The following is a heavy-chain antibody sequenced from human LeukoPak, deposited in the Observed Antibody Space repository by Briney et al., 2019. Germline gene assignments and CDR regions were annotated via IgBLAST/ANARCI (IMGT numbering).Heavy chain of an antibody. D-gene: IGHD3-22*01. CDR1: GFTVSNNY. CDR3: AKGENGGYYEDAFDI. V-gene: IGHV3-23*01. CDR2: ISGSGGST. Sequence: GGSLRLSCAASGFTVSNNYMSWVRQAPGKGLEWVSAISGSGGSTYYADSVKGRFTISRDNSKNTLYLQMNSLRAEDTAVYYCAKGENGGYYEDAFDIWGQGTMVTVSS. J-gene: IGHJ3*02.